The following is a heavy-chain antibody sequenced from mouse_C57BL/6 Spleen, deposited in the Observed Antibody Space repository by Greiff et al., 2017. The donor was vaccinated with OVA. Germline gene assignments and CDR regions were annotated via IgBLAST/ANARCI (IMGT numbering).Heavy chain of an antibody. Sequence: VQLQQSGPELVKPGASVKISCKASGYAFSSSWMNWVKQRPGKGLEWIGRIYPGDGDTNYNGKFKGKATLTADKSSSTAYMQLSSLTSEDSAVYFWARKGNWGGDYWGQGTTLTVSS. J-gene: IGHJ2*01. CDR3: ARKGNWGGDY. CDR2: IYPGDGDT. D-gene: IGHD4-1*01. CDR1: GYAFSSSW. V-gene: IGHV1-82*01.